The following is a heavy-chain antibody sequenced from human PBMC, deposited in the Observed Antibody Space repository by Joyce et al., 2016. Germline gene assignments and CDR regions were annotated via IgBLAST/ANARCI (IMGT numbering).Heavy chain of an antibody. CDR3: ARRMTDAFDY. J-gene: IGHJ4*02. CDR1: GYSFTNFR. CDR2: ISPSDSDT. V-gene: IGHV5-51*01. Sequence: EVQLVQSGAAVKKPGESLKISCQASGYSFTNFRIGWVRQMPGKGLEGMGIISPSDSDTKYSPSFQGQVTISADKSISTAYLQWSSLKASDTAMYYCARRMTDAFDYWGQGTLVTVSS.